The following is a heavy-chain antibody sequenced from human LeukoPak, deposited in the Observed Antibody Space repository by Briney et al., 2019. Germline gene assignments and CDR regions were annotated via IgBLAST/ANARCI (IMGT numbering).Heavy chain of an antibody. Sequence: GGSLGLSCAASGFTFSSYTMNWVRQAPGKGLEWVSSISSSSSYMYYADSVKGRFTISRDNAKHSLYLQMNSLRAEDTAVYYCARPDFTGYCSSSSCFSEYYFDYWGQGTLVTVSS. V-gene: IGHV3-21*01. CDR1: GFTFSSYT. CDR2: ISSSSSYM. D-gene: IGHD2-2*01. CDR3: ARPDFTGYCSSSSCFSEYYFDY. J-gene: IGHJ4*02.